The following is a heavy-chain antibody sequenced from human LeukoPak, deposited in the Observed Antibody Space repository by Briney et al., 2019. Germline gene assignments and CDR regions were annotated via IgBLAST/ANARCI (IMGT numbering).Heavy chain of an antibody. Sequence: VASVKVSCKASGYNFFTYGITWVRQAPGQGLEWMGWISPHNGNANYAQKFQDRVIMTTDTSTNTAFMEVRSLRSDDTAMYYCARGDFISSRDYVFFFDYWGQGSLVTVSS. D-gene: IGHD3-16*01. J-gene: IGHJ4*01. CDR3: ARGDFISSRDYVFFFDY. CDR2: ISPHNGNA. V-gene: IGHV1-18*01. CDR1: GYNFFTYG.